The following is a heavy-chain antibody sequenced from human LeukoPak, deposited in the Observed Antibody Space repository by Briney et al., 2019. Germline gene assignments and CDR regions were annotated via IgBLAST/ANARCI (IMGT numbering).Heavy chain of an antibody. CDR1: GGSISSSNW. CDR3: AREYYDSSGYALLGY. Sequence: SETLSLTCAVSGGSISSSNWWSWVRQPPGKGLEWIGYIYDSGSTNYNPSLKSRVTISVDTSKRQFSLKLSSVTAADTAVYYCAREYYDSSGYALLGYWGQGTLVTVSS. CDR2: IYDSGST. D-gene: IGHD3-22*01. V-gene: IGHV4-4*02. J-gene: IGHJ4*02.